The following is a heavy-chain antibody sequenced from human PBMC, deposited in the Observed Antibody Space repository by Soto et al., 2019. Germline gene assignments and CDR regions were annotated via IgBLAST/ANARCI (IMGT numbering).Heavy chain of an antibody. CDR3: AREANRRSGSYAALDY. V-gene: IGHV3-21*01. J-gene: IGHJ4*02. CDR1: GFTFSSYS. Sequence: GGSLRLSCAASGFTFSSYSMNWVRQAPGKGLEWVSSISSSSSYIYYADSVKGRFTISRDNAKNSLYLQMNSLRAEDTAVYYCAREANRRSGSYAALDYRCQGTLVTVSS. CDR2: ISSSSSYI. D-gene: IGHD1-26*01.